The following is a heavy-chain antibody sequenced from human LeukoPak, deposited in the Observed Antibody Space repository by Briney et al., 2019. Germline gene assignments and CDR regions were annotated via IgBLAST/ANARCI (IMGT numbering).Heavy chain of an antibody. CDR2: ISTTSTIM. J-gene: IGHJ4*02. D-gene: IGHD6-19*01. CDR3: VRVRDTSASPYFDF. Sequence: GGSLRLSCATSGFTFSESYMTWIRQAPGKGLEWISYISTTSTIMYYADSVKGRFTISRDNAKNSLYLQMNSPRADDTAVYYCVRVRDTSASPYFDFWGQGTLVTVSS. CDR1: GFTFSESY. V-gene: IGHV3-11*01.